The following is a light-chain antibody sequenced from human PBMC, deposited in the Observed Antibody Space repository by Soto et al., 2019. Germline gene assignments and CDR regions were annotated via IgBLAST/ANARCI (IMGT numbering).Light chain of an antibody. CDR1: QSVSKY. Sequence: EIVLTQSPATLSLSPGERATLSCRASQSVSKYLAWYQHKPGQAPRLLIYDASNRATGIPARFSGSGSGTDLALTISSLEHEDFAVYYCQQRSDWPPVIFGGGTKVEI. CDR3: QQRSDWPPVI. CDR2: DAS. V-gene: IGKV3-11*01. J-gene: IGKJ4*01.